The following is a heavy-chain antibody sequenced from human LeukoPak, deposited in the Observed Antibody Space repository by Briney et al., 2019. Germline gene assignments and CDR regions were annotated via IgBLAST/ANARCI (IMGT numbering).Heavy chain of an antibody. V-gene: IGHV3-48*02. CDR1: GFTISNYA. CDR2: ISSSSSRNM. J-gene: IGHJ4*02. Sequence: GGSLRLSCVVSGFTISNYAMNWVRQAPGKGLEWVSFISSSSSRNMYYADSVKGRFTISRDNAQNSLYLHMSGLRDEDTAVYYCARGDGFHHFDYWGRGALVTVSS. D-gene: IGHD5-24*01. CDR3: ARGDGFHHFDY.